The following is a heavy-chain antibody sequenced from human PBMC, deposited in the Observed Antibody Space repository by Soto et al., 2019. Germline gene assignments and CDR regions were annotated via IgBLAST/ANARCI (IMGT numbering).Heavy chain of an antibody. J-gene: IGHJ2*01. V-gene: IGHV3-23*01. D-gene: IGHD6-13*01. Sequence: GGSLRLSCAASGFTFSSYAMSWVRQAPGKGLEWVSAISGSGGSTYYADSVKGRFTISRDNSKNTLYLQMNSLRAEVTAVYYCIQQHDHWYFDLWGRGTLVTVSS. CDR2: ISGSGGST. CDR1: GFTFSSYA. CDR3: IQQHDHWYFDL.